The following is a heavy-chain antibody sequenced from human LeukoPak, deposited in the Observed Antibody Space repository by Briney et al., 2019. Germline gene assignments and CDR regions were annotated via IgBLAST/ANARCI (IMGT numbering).Heavy chain of an antibody. D-gene: IGHD6-19*01. CDR1: GFTFDDYA. CDR2: ISWNSGSI. J-gene: IGHJ3*02. Sequence: GGSLRLSCAASGFTFDDYAMPWVRQAPGKGLEWVSGISWNSGSIGYADSVKGRFTISRDNAKNSLYLQMNSLRAEDTAVYYCARQMIWQWLLPRPNDAFDIWGQGTMVTVSS. CDR3: ARQMIWQWLLPRPNDAFDI. V-gene: IGHV3-9*01.